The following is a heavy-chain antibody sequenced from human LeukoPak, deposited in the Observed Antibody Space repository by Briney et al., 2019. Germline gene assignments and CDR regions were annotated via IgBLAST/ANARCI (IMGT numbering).Heavy chain of an antibody. Sequence: QSGGSLRLSCAASGFTFSSYAMSWVRQAPGKGLEWVSAISGSGGSTYYADSVKGRFTISRDNSKNTLYLQMNSLRAEDTAVYYCAKSGLDYGDYEVWGQGTLVTVSS. CDR2: ISGSGGST. J-gene: IGHJ4*02. CDR3: AKSGLDYGDYEV. V-gene: IGHV3-23*01. CDR1: GFTFSSYA. D-gene: IGHD4-17*01.